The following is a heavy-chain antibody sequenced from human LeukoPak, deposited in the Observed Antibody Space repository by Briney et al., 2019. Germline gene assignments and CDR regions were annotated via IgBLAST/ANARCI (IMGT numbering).Heavy chain of an antibody. CDR2: MNPNSGNK. CDR1: GYSLTNFD. V-gene: IGHV1-8*01. Sequence: ASVKVSCKASGYSLTNFDINWVRQATGQGLEWMGWMNPNSGNKGYAQKFQGRVTMTMNTSMTTAYMELSSLRSEDTAVYYCARGPQWRGDYYYMDVWGRGTTVTVSS. J-gene: IGHJ6*03. CDR3: ARGPQWRGDYYYMDV. D-gene: IGHD6-19*01.